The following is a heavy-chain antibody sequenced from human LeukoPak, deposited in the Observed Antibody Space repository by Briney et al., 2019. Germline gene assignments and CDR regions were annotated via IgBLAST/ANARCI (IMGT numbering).Heavy chain of an antibody. D-gene: IGHD6-13*01. V-gene: IGHV1-18*01. CDR3: ARVPYSSSWYNFDY. CDR2: ISAYNGNT. J-gene: IGHJ4*02. CDR1: GYTFTSYG. Sequence: ASVKVSCKASGYTFTSYGISWVRQAPGQGLEWMGWISAYNGNTNYAQKFQGRVTMTRDTSISTAYMGLSRLRSDDTAVYYCARVPYSSSWYNFDYWGQGTLVTVSS.